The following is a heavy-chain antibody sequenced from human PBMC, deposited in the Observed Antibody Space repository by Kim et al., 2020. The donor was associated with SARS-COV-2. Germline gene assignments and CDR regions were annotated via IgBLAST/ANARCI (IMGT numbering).Heavy chain of an antibody. D-gene: IGHD6-13*01. CDR1: GGSFSGYY. J-gene: IGHJ4*02. V-gene: IGHV4-34*01. CDR3: ARDTAAAGTDY. CDR2: INHSGST. Sequence: SETLSLTCAVYGGSFSGYYWSWIRQPPGKGLEWIGEINHSGSTNYNASLKSRVTISVDTSKNQFSLKLSSVTAADTAVYYCARDTAAAGTDYWGQGTLVT.